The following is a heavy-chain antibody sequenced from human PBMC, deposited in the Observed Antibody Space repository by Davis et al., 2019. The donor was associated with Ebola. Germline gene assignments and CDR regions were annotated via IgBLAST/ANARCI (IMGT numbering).Heavy chain of an antibody. CDR2: IIPILGIA. CDR1: GYTFTSYD. D-gene: IGHD4-17*01. CDR3: ARVTTVMYYYGMDV. V-gene: IGHV1-69*04. J-gene: IGHJ6*02. Sequence: AASVKVSCKASGYTFTSYDINWVRQAPGQGLEWMGRIIPILGIANYAQKFQGRVTITADKSTSTAYMELSSLRSEDTAVYYCARVTTVMYYYGMDVWGQGTTVTVSS.